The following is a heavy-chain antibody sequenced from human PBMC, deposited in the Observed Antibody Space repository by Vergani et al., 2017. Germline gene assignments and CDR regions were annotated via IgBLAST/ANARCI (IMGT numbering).Heavy chain of an antibody. Sequence: DVHLAESGGGFFQPGGSLRLSCSASGFSFNSYWMHWVRQVPGKGQLWVQRIKSDGSFTAYAASVKGRLTLSRDNAQNTLYLQMNSLRVQDTGVYYCARARCIETCYMSSWLDSLGQGTLVNVS. J-gene: IGHJ5*01. CDR1: GFSFNSYW. V-gene: IGHV3-74*03. CDR3: ARARCIETCYMSSWLDS. CDR2: IKSDGSFT. D-gene: IGHD3-9*01.